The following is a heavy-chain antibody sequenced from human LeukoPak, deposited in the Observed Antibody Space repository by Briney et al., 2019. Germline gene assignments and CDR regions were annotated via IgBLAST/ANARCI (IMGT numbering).Heavy chain of an antibody. J-gene: IGHJ5*02. CDR2: IIPIFGTA. CDR1: GGTFSSYA. D-gene: IGHD2-2*01. Sequence: SVKVSCKASGGTFSSYAISWVRQAPGQGLDWMGGIIPIFGTANYAQKFQGRVTITTDESTSTAYMELSSLRSEDTAVYYCARGGYCSSTSCYLNWFDPWGQGTLVTVSS. CDR3: ARGGYCSSTSCYLNWFDP. V-gene: IGHV1-69*05.